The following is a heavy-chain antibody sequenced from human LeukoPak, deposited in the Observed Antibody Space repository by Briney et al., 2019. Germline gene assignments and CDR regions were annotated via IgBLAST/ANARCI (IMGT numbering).Heavy chain of an antibody. CDR1: GYTFTSYG. CDR2: ISAYNGNT. V-gene: IGHV1-18*01. Sequence: GASVKVSCKASGYTFTSYGISWVRQAPGQGLEWKGWISAYNGNTNYAQKLQGRVTMTTDTSTSTAYMELSRLRSDDTAVYYCARGAFLGVVTYDAFDIWGQGTMVTVSS. CDR3: ARGAFLGVVTYDAFDI. J-gene: IGHJ3*02. D-gene: IGHD3-3*01.